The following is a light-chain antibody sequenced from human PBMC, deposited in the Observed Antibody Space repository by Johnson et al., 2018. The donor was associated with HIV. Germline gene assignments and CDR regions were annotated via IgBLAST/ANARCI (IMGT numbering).Light chain of an antibody. CDR2: ENN. CDR1: SSKIGNNY. J-gene: IGLJ1*01. Sequence: QSVLTQPPSVSAAPGQKVTISCSGSSSKIGNNYVFWYQQFPVTAPKLLIYENNKRPSGIPDRFSGSKSGTSATLGITGLQTGDEADYYCGTWDSNLSVGNVFGTGTKVTVL. V-gene: IGLV1-51*02. CDR3: GTWDSNLSVGNV.